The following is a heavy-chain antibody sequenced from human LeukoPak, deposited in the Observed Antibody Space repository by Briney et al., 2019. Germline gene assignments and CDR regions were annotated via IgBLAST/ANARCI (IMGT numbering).Heavy chain of an antibody. J-gene: IGHJ4*02. CDR2: IYYSGST. CDR3: ARHSGRSYSNDEGY. CDR1: GGFISSSSYY. D-gene: IGHD4-11*01. V-gene: IGHV4-39*01. Sequence: SETLSLTCTVSGGFISSSSYYWGWIRQPPGKGLEWIGSIYYSGSTYYNPSLKSRITISVDTSKNQFSLKLSSVTAADTAVYYCARHSGRSYSNDEGYWGQGALVTVSS.